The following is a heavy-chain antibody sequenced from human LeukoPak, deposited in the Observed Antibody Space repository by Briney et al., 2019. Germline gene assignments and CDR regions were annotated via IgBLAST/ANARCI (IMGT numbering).Heavy chain of an antibody. CDR3: ARFGSSWLDY. Sequence: SETLSLTCTVSGGSISSSSYYWGWIRQPPGKGLEWIGSTYYSGSTYYNPSLKSRVTISVDTSKNQFSPKLSSVTAADTAVYYCARFGSSWLDYWGQGTLVTVSS. CDR1: GGSISSSSYY. V-gene: IGHV4-39*07. D-gene: IGHD6-13*01. CDR2: TYYSGST. J-gene: IGHJ4*02.